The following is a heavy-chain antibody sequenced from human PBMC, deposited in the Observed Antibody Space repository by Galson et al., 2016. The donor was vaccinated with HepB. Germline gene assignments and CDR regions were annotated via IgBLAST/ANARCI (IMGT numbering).Heavy chain of an antibody. V-gene: IGHV3-9*01. Sequence: SLRLSCAASGFAFDDYAMHWVRQVPGKGLEWVSGISVHSASVGYADSVKGRFTISRDDAQKSLYLHMSNLRPEDTALYYCARVCEGGGHYSHYYYGLDVWGQGTTVTVAS. D-gene: IGHD2-21*01. J-gene: IGHJ6*02. CDR2: ISVHSASV. CDR1: GFAFDDYA. CDR3: ARVCEGGGHYSHYYYGLDV.